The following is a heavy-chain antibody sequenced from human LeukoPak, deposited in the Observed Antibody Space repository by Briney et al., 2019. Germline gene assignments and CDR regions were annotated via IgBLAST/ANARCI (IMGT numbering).Heavy chain of an antibody. J-gene: IGHJ4*02. CDR3: ARENTIFGVVINPRIPGPPDY. CDR2: INSDGSST. V-gene: IGHV3-74*01. Sequence: GVSLRLSCAASGFTFSSYWMHWVRQAPGKGLVWVSRINSDGSSTSYADSVKGRFTISRDNAKNTLYLQMNSLRAEDTAVYYCARENTIFGVVINPRIPGPPDYWGQGTLVTVSS. D-gene: IGHD3-3*01. CDR1: GFTFSSYW.